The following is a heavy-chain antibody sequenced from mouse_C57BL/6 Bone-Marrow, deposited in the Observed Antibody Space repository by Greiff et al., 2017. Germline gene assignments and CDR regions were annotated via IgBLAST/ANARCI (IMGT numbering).Heavy chain of an antibody. V-gene: IGHV3-6*01. CDR3: AREAQDY. CDR2: ISYDGSN. CDR1: GYSITSGYY. J-gene: IGHJ4*01. Sequence: EVKLQESGPGLVKPSQSLSLTCSVTGYSITSGYYWNWIRQFPGNKLEWMGYISYDGSNNYNPSLKNRISITRDTSKNQFFLKLNSVTTEDTATYYCAREAQDYWGQGTSVTVSS.